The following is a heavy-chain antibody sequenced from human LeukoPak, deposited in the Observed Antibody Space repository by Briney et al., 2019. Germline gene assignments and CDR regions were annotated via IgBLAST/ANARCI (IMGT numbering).Heavy chain of an antibody. D-gene: IGHD3-22*01. CDR3: ATNGGVTMILVVHTEGQFLQH. V-gene: IGHV1-8*01. CDR2: MNPNSGNT. Sequence: ASVKVSCKASGYTFTSYDINWVRQATGQGLEWMGWMNPNSGNTGYAQKFQGRVTMTRNTSISTAYMELSSLRAEDTAVYYCATNGGVTMILVVHTEGQFLQHWGQGTLVTVSS. CDR1: GYTFTSYD. J-gene: IGHJ1*01.